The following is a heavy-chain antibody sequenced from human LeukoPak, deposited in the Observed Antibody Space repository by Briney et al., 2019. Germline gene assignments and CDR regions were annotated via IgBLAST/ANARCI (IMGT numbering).Heavy chain of an antibody. CDR2: VHYSGST. Sequence: SETLSLTCTVSGGSISSYYWSWIRQPPGKGLEWIGYVHYSGSTNYNPSLKSRVTISVDTSKNQFSLKLSSVTAADTAVYYCARERVVHYYDSSGYLHYWGQGTLVTVSS. CDR3: ARERVVHYYDSSGYLHY. J-gene: IGHJ4*02. V-gene: IGHV4-59*12. D-gene: IGHD3-22*01. CDR1: GGSISSYY.